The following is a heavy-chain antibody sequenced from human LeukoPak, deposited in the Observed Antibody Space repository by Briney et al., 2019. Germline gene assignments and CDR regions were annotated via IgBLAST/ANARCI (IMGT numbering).Heavy chain of an antibody. CDR3: ARDPTLTGVHIPLYYYMDV. D-gene: IGHD3-10*01. V-gene: IGHV1-2*02. Sequence: PGGSLRLSCAASGFTFSSYGMHWVRQAPGQGLEWMGWINPNSGGTNYAQKFQGRVTMTRDTSISTAYMELSRLRSDDTAVYYCARDPTLTGVHIPLYYYMDVWGKGTTVTVSS. CDR1: GFTFSSYG. J-gene: IGHJ6*03. CDR2: INPNSGGT.